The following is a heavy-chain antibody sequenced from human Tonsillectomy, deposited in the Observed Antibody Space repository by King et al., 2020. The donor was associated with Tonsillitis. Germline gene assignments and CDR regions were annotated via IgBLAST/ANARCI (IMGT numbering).Heavy chain of an antibody. D-gene: IGHD5-12*01. CDR3: ARGLYYGMDV. J-gene: IGHJ6*02. CDR1: GFTFSSYD. Sequence: VQLVESGGGLVQPGGSLRLSCAASGFTFSSYDMHWVRQATGKGLEWVSAIGTAGETYYPGSGNGRLTISIENAKNSLYLQMNSLRVGDTAVYYCARGLYYGMDVWGQGTTVTVSS. V-gene: IGHV3-13*01. CDR2: IGTAGET.